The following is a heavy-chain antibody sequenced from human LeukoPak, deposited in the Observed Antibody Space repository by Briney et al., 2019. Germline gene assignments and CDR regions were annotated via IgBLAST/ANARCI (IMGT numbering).Heavy chain of an antibody. J-gene: IGHJ4*02. D-gene: IGHD3-3*01. CDR3: ARVCYDFWSGYPYYFDY. CDR1: GGSISSYY. Sequence: PSETLSLTCTVSGGSISSYYWSWLRQPPGKGLEWIGYIYYSGSTNYHPSLKGRVTISVDTAKNQFSLKLCSVTAADTAVYYCARVCYDFWSGYPYYFDYWGQGTLVTVSS. V-gene: IGHV4-59*01. CDR2: IYYSGST.